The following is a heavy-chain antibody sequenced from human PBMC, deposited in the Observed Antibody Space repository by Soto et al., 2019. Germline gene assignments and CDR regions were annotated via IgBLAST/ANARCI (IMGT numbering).Heavy chain of an antibody. CDR2: IYYSGST. CDR3: ARDHLYDSSGYYYYYGMDA. J-gene: IGHJ6*02. CDR1: GGSVSSGGYY. D-gene: IGHD3-22*01. V-gene: IGHV4-31*03. Sequence: SETLSLTCTVSGGSVSSGGYYWSWIRQHPGKGLEWIGYIYYSGSTYYNPSLKSRVTISVDTSKNQFSLKLSSVTAADTAVYYCARDHLYDSSGYYYYYGMDAWGQGTTVTVSS.